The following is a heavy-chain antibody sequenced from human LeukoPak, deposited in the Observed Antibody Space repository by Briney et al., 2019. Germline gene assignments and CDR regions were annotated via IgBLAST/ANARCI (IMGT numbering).Heavy chain of an antibody. Sequence: GESLKISCKGSGYSFTSYWIGWVRQVPGKGLEWMGIIYPGDSDTRYSPSFQGQVTISADKSISTAYLQWSSLKASDTAMYYCARTIDRSSELGAFDIWGQGTMVTVSS. D-gene: IGHD6-6*01. CDR2: IYPGDSDT. V-gene: IGHV5-51*01. CDR3: ARTIDRSSELGAFDI. CDR1: GYSFTSYW. J-gene: IGHJ3*02.